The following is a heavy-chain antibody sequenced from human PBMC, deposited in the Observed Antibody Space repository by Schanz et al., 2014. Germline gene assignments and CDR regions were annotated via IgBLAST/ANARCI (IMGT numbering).Heavy chain of an antibody. CDR3: ARIGGSVFDY. CDR1: GFPFSDYF. V-gene: IGHV3-11*04. Sequence: QVQLVDSGGGLVKPGGSLRLSCTASGFPFSDYFMAWIRQPPGRGLEWVSYIGNGGVTIYYADSVKGRFTISRDNAKNSLYLLMNSLRAEDTAVCYCARIGGSVFDYWAQGTLVTVSS. D-gene: IGHD3-10*01. J-gene: IGHJ4*02. CDR2: IGNGGVTI.